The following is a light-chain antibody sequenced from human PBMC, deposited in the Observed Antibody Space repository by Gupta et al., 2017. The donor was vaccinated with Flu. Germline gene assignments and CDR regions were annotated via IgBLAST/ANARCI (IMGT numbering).Light chain of an antibody. CDR3: RHYYGGVVV. V-gene: IGLV7-43*01. CDR1: TGAVTSGDY. Sequence: GTVTVTCAASTGAVTSGDYPDWCQQKPAQEPMELSYSKSNKRSWGPAWCSGCVMAGKVAMTRAGVQEEDEEEYYCRHYYGGVVVFGGGTKLTVL. J-gene: IGLJ2*01. CDR2: SKS.